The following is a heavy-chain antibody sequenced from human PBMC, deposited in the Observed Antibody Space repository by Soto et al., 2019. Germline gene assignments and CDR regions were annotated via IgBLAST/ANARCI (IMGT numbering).Heavy chain of an antibody. J-gene: IGHJ6*02. Sequence: EVQLLESGGGLVQPGGSLRLSCAASGFTFSSYAMSWVRQAPGKGLEWVSAISGSGGSTYYADSVKGRFTISRYNSKNTLYLQMNSLRAEDTAVYYCATARYCSSTSCYANYYYGMDVWGQGTTVTVSS. CDR2: ISGSGGST. V-gene: IGHV3-23*01. D-gene: IGHD2-2*01. CDR3: ATARYCSSTSCYANYYYGMDV. CDR1: GFTFSSYA.